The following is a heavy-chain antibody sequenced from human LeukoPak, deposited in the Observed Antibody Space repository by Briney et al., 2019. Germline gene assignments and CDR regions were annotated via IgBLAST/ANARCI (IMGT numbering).Heavy chain of an antibody. V-gene: IGHV3-21*01. Sequence: PGGSLRLSCAASGFTFSSYSMNWVRQAPGKGLEWVSSISSSSSYIYYADSVKGRFTISRDNAKNSLYLQMNSLRAEDTAVYYCARAIMVRGVIPAYYYYGMDVWGQGTTVTVSS. D-gene: IGHD3-10*01. CDR2: ISSSSSYI. CDR3: ARAIMVRGVIPAYYYYGMDV. CDR1: GFTFSSYS. J-gene: IGHJ6*02.